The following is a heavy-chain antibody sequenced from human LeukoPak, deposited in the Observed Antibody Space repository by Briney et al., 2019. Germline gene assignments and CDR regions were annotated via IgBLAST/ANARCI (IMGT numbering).Heavy chain of an antibody. CDR1: GFTFSSYA. CDR2: ISGSVGST. CDR3: AKVLYGGYAEGVLFDY. D-gene: IGHD5-12*01. J-gene: IGHJ4*02. V-gene: IGHV3-23*01. Sequence: GGSLRLSCAASGFTFSSYAMSWVRQAPGKGLERVSAISGSVGSTYYADSVKGRFTISRDNSKKTLYLQMNSLRAEDTAVYYCAKVLYGGYAEGVLFDYWGQGTLVTVSS.